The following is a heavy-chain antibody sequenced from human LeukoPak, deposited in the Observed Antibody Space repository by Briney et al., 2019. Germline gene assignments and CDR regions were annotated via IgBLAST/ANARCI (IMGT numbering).Heavy chain of an antibody. V-gene: IGHV4-59*01. CDR3: ARNRVATIYGNFDH. Sequence: SETLSLTCTVSGGSLSSYYWSWMRQPPAKGLDWIAYTSYSGSTNYNASSGSTDYNPSLKSRVTISVDTSKNQFSLKLSSVTAADTAVYYCARNRVATIYGNFDHWGQGTLVTVSS. J-gene: IGHJ4*02. CDR2: TSYSGSTNYNASSGST. D-gene: IGHD5-12*01. CDR1: GGSLSSYY.